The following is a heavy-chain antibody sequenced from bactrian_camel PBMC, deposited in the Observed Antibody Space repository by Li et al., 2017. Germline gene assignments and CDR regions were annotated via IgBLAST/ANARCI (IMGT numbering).Heavy chain of an antibody. CDR2: IDSDGRT. Sequence: QLVESGGASVQAGGSLTLSCVASGFTYRRYLMAWFRQAPGEEREGVAAIDSDGRTNYKHSVKGRFTISEDNAKNTLYLQISNLIPGDAAIYYCAAKPWSTTYYLWDRESEYNNWGQGTQVTVS. V-gene: IGHV3S55*01. J-gene: IGHJ4*01. CDR1: GFTYRRYL. CDR3: AAKPWSTTYYLWDRESEYNN. D-gene: IGHD2*01.